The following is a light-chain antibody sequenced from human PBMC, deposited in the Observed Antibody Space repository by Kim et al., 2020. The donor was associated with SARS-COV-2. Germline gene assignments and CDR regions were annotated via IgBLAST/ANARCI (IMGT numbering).Light chain of an antibody. V-gene: IGKV1-9*01. J-gene: IGKJ5*01. CDR3: QQLNDYPIT. CDR1: QGISTS. CDR2: AAS. Sequence: GDRVTITCRASQGISTSLVWYQHKPGSAPRLLIYAASTLQGGVPSRFSGSGSGTDFTLTINSLQPEDFAIYYCQQLNDYPITFGQGTRLEIK.